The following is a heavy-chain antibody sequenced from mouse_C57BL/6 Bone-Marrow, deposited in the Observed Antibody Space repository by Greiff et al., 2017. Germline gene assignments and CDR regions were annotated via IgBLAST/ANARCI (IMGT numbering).Heavy chain of an antibody. CDR1: GYTFTSYG. Sequence: VQVVESGAELARPGASVKLSCKASGYTFTSYGISWVKQRTGQGLEWIGEIYPRSGNTYYNEKFKGKATLTADKSSSTAYMELRSLTSEDSAVYFCANLWLRRRRFAYWGQGTLVTVSA. CDR2: IYPRSGNT. V-gene: IGHV1-81*01. D-gene: IGHD2-2*01. CDR3: ANLWLRRRRFAY. J-gene: IGHJ3*01.